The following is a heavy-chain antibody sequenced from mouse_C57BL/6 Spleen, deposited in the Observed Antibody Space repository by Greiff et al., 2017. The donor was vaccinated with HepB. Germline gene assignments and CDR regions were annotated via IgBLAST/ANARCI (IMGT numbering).Heavy chain of an antibody. J-gene: IGHJ4*01. V-gene: IGHV3-6*01. CDR3: ARTGYDYEGNYYAMDY. Sequence: DVKLQESGPGLVKPSQSLSLTCSVTGYSITSGYYWNWIRQFPGNKLEWMGYISYDGSNNYNPSLKNRISITRDTSKNQFFLKLNSVTTEDTATYYCARTGYDYEGNYYAMDYWGQGTSVTVSS. CDR2: ISYDGSN. CDR1: GYSITSGYY. D-gene: IGHD2-4*01.